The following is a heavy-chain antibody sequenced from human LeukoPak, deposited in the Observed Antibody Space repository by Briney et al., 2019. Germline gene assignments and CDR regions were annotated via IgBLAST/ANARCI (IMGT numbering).Heavy chain of an antibody. V-gene: IGHV4-59*12. J-gene: IGHJ4*02. Sequence: SETLFLTCTVSGGSISSYYWSWIRQPPGKGLEWIGYIYYSGSTNYNPSLKSRVTISVDTSKNQFSLKLSSVTAADTAVYYCARRRGYSYGYHFDYWAREPWSPSPQ. D-gene: IGHD5-18*01. CDR3: ARRRGYSYGYHFDY. CDR2: IYYSGST. CDR1: GGSISSYY.